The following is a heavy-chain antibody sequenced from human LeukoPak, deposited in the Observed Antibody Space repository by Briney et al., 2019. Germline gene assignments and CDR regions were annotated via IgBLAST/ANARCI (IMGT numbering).Heavy chain of an antibody. CDR1: GVSISYNIYY. Sequence: PSETLSLTCTVSGVSISYNIYYWGWIRQPPGKGLEWIGYIYYSGSTNYNPSLKSRVTISVDTSKNQFSLKLSSVTAADTAVYYCARVVRGVISRYYYYYYMDVWGKGTTVTISS. J-gene: IGHJ6*03. CDR2: IYYSGST. V-gene: IGHV4-61*05. D-gene: IGHD3-10*01. CDR3: ARVVRGVISRYYYYYYMDV.